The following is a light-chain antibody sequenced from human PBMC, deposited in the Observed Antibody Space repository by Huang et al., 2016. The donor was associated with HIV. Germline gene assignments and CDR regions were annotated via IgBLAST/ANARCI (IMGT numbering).Light chain of an antibody. V-gene: IGKV1-33*01. CDR1: QDITNY. CDR2: DAS. Sequence: DIRMTQSPSSLSATLGDRVTITCQASQDITNYLSWYQQKPGKAPKVLIYDASNLEAGVPSRFSGGGSGTDFTLTISSLQPEDIATYFCQQYDSFPFTFGQGTKLDIK. J-gene: IGKJ2*01. CDR3: QQYDSFPFT.